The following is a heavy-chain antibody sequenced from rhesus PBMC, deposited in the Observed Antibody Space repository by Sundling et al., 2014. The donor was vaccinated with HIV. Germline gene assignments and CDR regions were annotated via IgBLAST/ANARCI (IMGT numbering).Heavy chain of an antibody. CDR1: GASISDTYR. CDR2: IYGGTLTT. CDR3: GRDDEDDDDYYPPPLES. D-gene: IGHD3-9*01. J-gene: IGHJ6*01. V-gene: IGHV4S10*01. Sequence: QVQLQESGPGLVKPSETLSLTCAVSGASISDTYRWNWIRQSPEKGLEWIGYIYGGTLTTNYNPSLNSRVAISADASKNHFSLNLTSVTAADTALYYCGRDDEDDDDYYPPPLESWGQGVVVTVSS.